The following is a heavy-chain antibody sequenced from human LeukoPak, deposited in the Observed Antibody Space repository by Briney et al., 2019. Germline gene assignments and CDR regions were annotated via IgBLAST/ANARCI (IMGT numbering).Heavy chain of an antibody. D-gene: IGHD6-13*01. J-gene: IGHJ4*02. Sequence: ASVKVSCKASGYTFTSYHMLWVRQAPGQGLEWMGIIYPIVVSTSSAPKFPGRITMTRDTSTSTVYMELSRLRTEDTAVYHCARHSRSWSFDYSGQGTLVTVYS. V-gene: IGHV1-46*01. CDR2: IYPIVVST. CDR1: GYTFTSYH. CDR3: ARHSRSWSFDY.